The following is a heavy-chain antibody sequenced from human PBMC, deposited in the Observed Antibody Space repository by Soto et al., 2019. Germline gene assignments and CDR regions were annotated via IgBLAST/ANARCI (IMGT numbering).Heavy chain of an antibody. V-gene: IGHV1-2*02. Sequence: ASVKVSCKASGYTFTGYYIHWVRQAPGQGLEWMGWIIPDSGATNYTQKFQGRVTMTSETSTNTAFLELSRLRSDDTAVYFCARGDRISIFGAINWRDPWGQGTLVT. D-gene: IGHD3-3*01. CDR3: ARGDRISIFGAINWRDP. CDR1: GYTFTGYY. CDR2: IIPDSGAT. J-gene: IGHJ5*02.